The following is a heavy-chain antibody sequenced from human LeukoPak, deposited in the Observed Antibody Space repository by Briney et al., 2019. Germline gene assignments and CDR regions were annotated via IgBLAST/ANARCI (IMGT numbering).Heavy chain of an antibody. CDR2: ISSSSSTI. V-gene: IGHV3-48*02. D-gene: IGHD6-19*01. CDR3: ARGGSGWYIGWFDP. Sequence: PGGSLRLSCAASGFTFSAYNMNWVRQAPGKGLEWVSYISSSSSTIYYADSVKGRSTISRDNAKNSLYLQMNSLRDEDTAVYYCARGGSGWYIGWFDPWGQGTLVTVSS. J-gene: IGHJ5*02. CDR1: GFTFSAYN.